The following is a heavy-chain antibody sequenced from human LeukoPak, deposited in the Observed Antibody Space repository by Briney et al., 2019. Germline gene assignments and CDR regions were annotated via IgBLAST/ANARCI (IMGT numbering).Heavy chain of an antibody. CDR2: IYYSGST. V-gene: IGHV4-59*01. J-gene: IGHJ4*02. CDR1: GGSISSYY. CDR3: ARRYGDYGG. D-gene: IGHD4-17*01. Sequence: PSETLSLTCTVSGGSISSYYWSWIRQPPGKGLEWIGYIYYSGSTNYNPSLKSRVTISVDTSKNQFSLKLSSVTAADTAAYYCARRYGDYGGWGQGTLVTVSS.